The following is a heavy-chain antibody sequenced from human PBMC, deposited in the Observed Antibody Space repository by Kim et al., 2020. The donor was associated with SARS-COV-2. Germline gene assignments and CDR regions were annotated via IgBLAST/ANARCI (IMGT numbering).Heavy chain of an antibody. Sequence: SVKVSCKASGGTFSSYAISWVRQVPGQGLEWMGGIIPIFGTANYAQKFQGRVTITADESTSTAYMELSSLRSEDTAVYYCARLSYYYDSSGYYGGGWGQGTLVTVSS. D-gene: IGHD3-22*01. CDR3: ARLSYYYDSSGYYGGG. CDR2: IIPIFGTA. V-gene: IGHV1-69*13. J-gene: IGHJ4*02. CDR1: GGTFSSYA.